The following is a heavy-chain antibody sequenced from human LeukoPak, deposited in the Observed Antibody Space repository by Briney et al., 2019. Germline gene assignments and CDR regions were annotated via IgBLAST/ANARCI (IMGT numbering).Heavy chain of an antibody. J-gene: IGHJ4*02. CDR2: ITDSGTGT. V-gene: IGHV3-23*01. CDR1: GFTFSSYA. Sequence: GGSLRLSCAASGFTFSSYALSWVRQAPGKGLEWVSGITDSGTGTYYADSVKGRFTISRDNSKNTVYLQMSSLRAEDTAVYYCAREPYYDFWSGYPFFDYWGQGTLVTVSS. CDR3: AREPYYDFWSGYPFFDY. D-gene: IGHD3-3*01.